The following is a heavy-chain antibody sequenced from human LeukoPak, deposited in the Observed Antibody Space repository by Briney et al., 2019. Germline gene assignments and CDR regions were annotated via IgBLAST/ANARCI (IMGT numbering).Heavy chain of an antibody. D-gene: IGHD3-16*01. CDR1: GGSISSGDYY. CDR3: ASGSYYDYPDAFDI. V-gene: IGHV4-30-4*01. Sequence: SETLSLTCTVSGGSISSGDYYWSWIRQPPGKGLEWIGYIYYSGSTYYNPSLKSRVTISVDTSKNQFSLKLSSVTAADTAVYYCASGSYYDYPDAFDIWGQGTMVTVSS. CDR2: IYYSGST. J-gene: IGHJ3*02.